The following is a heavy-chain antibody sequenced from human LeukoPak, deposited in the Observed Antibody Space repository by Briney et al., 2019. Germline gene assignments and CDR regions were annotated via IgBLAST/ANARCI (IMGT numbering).Heavy chain of an antibody. CDR3: VRVMTTTRDFDY. V-gene: IGHV3-30*04. CDR2: ISYDGKNK. Sequence: GGSLRLSCAASGFTFSSHPMHWVRQTPGKGLEWVAVISYDGKNKYYADSVNGRFTVSRDNTKNTLNLQMNSLRVDDMGVYYCVRVMTTTRDFDYWGPGTLVTVSS. D-gene: IGHD1-1*01. CDR1: GFTFSSHP. J-gene: IGHJ4*02.